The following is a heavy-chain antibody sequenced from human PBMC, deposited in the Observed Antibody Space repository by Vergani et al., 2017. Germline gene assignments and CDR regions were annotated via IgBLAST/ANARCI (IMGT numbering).Heavy chain of an antibody. CDR1: GGSISSYY. CDR2: IYYSGST. D-gene: IGHD6-13*01. V-gene: IGHV4-59*08. J-gene: IGHJ4*02. Sequence: QVQLQESGPGLVKPSENLSLTCTVSGGSISSYYWSWIRQPPGKGLEWIGYIYYSGSTNYNPSLKGRVTISVDTSKNQFSLKLSSVTAADTAVYYCARLSSSWYGSFDYWGQGTLVTVSS. CDR3: ARLSSSWYGSFDY.